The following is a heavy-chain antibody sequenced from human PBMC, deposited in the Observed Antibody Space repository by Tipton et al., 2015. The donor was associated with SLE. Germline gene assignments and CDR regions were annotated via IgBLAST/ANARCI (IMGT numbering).Heavy chain of an antibody. Sequence: TLSLTCFVSGGSISTSTYYWGWIRQPPGKGLEWIGSIYYSGSTYSKPSLQSRVTIFIDTSKNQFSLNLSSVTAADTAVYYCARHGGSGSIFDPWGQGTLVTVSS. J-gene: IGHJ5*02. CDR1: GGSISTSTYY. D-gene: IGHD3-16*01. CDR2: IYYSGST. V-gene: IGHV4-39*07. CDR3: ARHGGSGSIFDP.